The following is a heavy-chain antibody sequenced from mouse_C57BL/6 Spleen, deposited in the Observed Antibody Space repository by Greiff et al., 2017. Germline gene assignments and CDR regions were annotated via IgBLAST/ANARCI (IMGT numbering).Heavy chain of an antibody. Sequence: QVQLQQSGAELVRPGTSVKMSCKASGYTFTNYWIGWAKQRPGHGLEWIGDIYPGGGYTNYNEKFKGKATLTADKSSSTAYMQFSSLTSEDSAIYYCARRAITTVVEYYFDYWGQGTTLTVSS. J-gene: IGHJ2*01. CDR2: IYPGGGYT. V-gene: IGHV1-63*01. CDR3: ARRAITTVVEYYFDY. CDR1: GYTFTNYW. D-gene: IGHD1-1*01.